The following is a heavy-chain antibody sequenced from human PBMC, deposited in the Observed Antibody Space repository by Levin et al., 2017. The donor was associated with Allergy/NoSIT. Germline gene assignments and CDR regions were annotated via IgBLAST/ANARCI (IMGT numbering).Heavy chain of an antibody. J-gene: IGHJ4*02. CDR3: ARGCPPNYDYNWGSYRDGYFDY. Sequence: GGSLRLSCTGSGFTFGDYAMSWVRQAPGKGLEWVGFIRNKAHGGTTEYAASVKGRLTISRDESKSIAYLQMNSLKTEDTAVYFCARGCPPNYDYNWGSYRDGYFDYWGQGALVTVSS. CDR2: IRNKAHGGTT. CDR1: GFTFGDYA. D-gene: IGHD3-16*02. V-gene: IGHV3-49*04.